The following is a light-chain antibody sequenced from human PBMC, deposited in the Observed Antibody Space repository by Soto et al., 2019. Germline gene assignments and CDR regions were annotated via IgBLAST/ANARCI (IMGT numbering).Light chain of an antibody. V-gene: IGKV1-27*01. CDR3: HKYNSLPPT. CDR1: QHSMND. J-gene: IGKJ4*01. Sequence: DFQLAQSPSSLSPSVGDRVTITCRASQHSMNDLAWYQQKPGKPPRLLISAASTLQSGVPSRFSASGFGTEFTLTISSLQPEDAATYYCHKYNSLPPTFGGGTKVDIK. CDR2: AAS.